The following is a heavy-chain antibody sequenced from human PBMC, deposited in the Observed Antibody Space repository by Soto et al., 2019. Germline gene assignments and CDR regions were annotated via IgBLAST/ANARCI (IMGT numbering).Heavy chain of an antibody. J-gene: IGHJ4*02. CDR3: ARDLYLGHYYGSGSPDY. D-gene: IGHD3-10*01. Sequence: GGSLRLSCAASGFTFSSYSMNWVRQAPGKGLEWVSSISSSSSYIYYADSVKGRFTISRDNAKNSLYLQMNSLRAEDTAVYYCARDLYLGHYYGSGSPDYWGQGTLVTVSS. V-gene: IGHV3-21*01. CDR1: GFTFSSYS. CDR2: ISSSSSYI.